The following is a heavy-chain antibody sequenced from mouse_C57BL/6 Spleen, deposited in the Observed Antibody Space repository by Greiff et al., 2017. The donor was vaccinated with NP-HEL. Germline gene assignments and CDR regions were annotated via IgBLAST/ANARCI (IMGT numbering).Heavy chain of an antibody. D-gene: IGHD2-5*01. Sequence: QVQLQQSGPGLVQPSQSLSITCTVSGFSLTSYGVHWVRQSPGKGLEWLGVIWSGGSTDYNAAFISRLSISKDNSKSQVFFKMNSLQADDTAIYYCARKPRYSKGLYYYAMDYWGQGTSVTVSS. CDR3: ARKPRYSKGLYYYAMDY. CDR2: IWSGGST. V-gene: IGHV2-2*01. J-gene: IGHJ4*01. CDR1: GFSLTSYG.